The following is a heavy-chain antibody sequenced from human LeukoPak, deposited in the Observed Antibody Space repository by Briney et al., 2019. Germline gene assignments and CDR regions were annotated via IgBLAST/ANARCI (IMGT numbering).Heavy chain of an antibody. V-gene: IGHV3-30-3*01. CDR1: GFTFSSYA. CDR2: ISYDGSNK. CDR3: ARLRGYSGYDSGSYFDY. D-gene: IGHD5-12*01. J-gene: IGHJ4*02. Sequence: GGSLRLSCAASGFTFSSYAMHWVRQAPGKGLEWVAVISYDGSNKYYADSVKGRFTISRDNSKNTPYLQMNSLRAEDTAVYYCARLRGYSGYDSGSYFDYWGQGTLVTVSS.